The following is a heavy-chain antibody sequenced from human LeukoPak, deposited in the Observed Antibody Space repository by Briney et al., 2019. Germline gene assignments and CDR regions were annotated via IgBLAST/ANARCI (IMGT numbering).Heavy chain of an antibody. J-gene: IGHJ6*02. D-gene: IGHD5-18*01. Sequence: ASVQVSCKTSGGTFSTSAITWVRQAPGQGLEWMGRIIPVLNITTYAQRFRGRVTITADTSTSTVYMELSSLRSEETAVYYCARDQGLTAPPPYGLDVWGQGTTVIVSS. CDR2: IIPVLNIT. CDR3: ARDQGLTAPPPYGLDV. V-gene: IGHV1-69*04. CDR1: GGTFSTSA.